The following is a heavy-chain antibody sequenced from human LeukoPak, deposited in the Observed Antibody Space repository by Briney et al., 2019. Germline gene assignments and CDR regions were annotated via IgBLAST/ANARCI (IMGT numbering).Heavy chain of an antibody. CDR2: IKQDGSEK. CDR3: ARDRDSSSWFFYFDY. Sequence: GGSLRLSCAASGFIFSNYWMTWVRQAPGKGLEWVANIKQDGSEKYYVDSVKGRFTISRDNAKNSLYLQMNSLRAEDTAVYYCARDRDSSSWFFYFDYWGQGTLVTVSS. D-gene: IGHD6-13*01. V-gene: IGHV3-7*01. J-gene: IGHJ4*02. CDR1: GFIFSNYW.